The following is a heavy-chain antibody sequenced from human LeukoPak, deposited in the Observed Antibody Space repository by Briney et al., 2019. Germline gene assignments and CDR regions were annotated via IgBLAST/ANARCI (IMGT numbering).Heavy chain of an antibody. CDR2: IYYSGSA. Sequence: SETLSLTCRVSGGAIGSDGYYWNWIRQHPGKGLEWIGYIYYSGSASYNPSLKSRVTISADTSKNQFSLRLSSVTAADTAVYYCARGRFYGFSGGSWGQGSLVTVSS. V-gene: IGHV4-31*03. J-gene: IGHJ5*02. D-gene: IGHD3-10*01. CDR1: GGAIGSDGYY. CDR3: ARGRFYGFSGGS.